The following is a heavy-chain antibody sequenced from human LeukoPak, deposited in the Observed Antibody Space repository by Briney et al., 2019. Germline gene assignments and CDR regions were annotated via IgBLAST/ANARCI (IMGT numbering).Heavy chain of an antibody. D-gene: IGHD3-22*01. Sequence: GGSLRLSWAAAGFTFSSYAMSWVRQAPGKGLEWVSAISGSGGSTYYADSVKGRFTISRDNSKNTLYLQMNSLRAEDTAVYYCAKKLDYDSSGYLGAYFDYWGQGTLVTVSS. CDR3: AKKLDYDSSGYLGAYFDY. CDR2: ISGSGGST. J-gene: IGHJ4*02. V-gene: IGHV3-23*01. CDR1: GFTFSSYA.